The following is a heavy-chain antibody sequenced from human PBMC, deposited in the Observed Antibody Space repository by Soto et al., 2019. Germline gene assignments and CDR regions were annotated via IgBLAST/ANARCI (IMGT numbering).Heavy chain of an antibody. D-gene: IGHD3-22*01. CDR1: CGSVSNYY. CDR2: IYYTGTH. CDR3: ARDRDRHSSGLPSFDP. J-gene: IGHJ5*02. V-gene: IGHV4-59*02. Sequence: KTSETLSLTCSVSCGSVSNYYWSWVRQPPGKRLEWIGYIYYTGTHDYNPSLRGRATISVDTSKDQFSLKLTSVTAADTAVYYCARDRDRHSSGLPSFDPWGQGILVTVSS.